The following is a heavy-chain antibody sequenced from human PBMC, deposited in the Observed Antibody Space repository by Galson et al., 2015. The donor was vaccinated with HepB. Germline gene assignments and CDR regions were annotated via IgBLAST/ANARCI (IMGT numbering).Heavy chain of an antibody. CDR3: ARSPGFPALIDIVVVPAAPGDYYYMDV. V-gene: IGHV3-33*01. Sequence: SLRLSCAASGFTFSSYGMHWVRQAPGKGLEWVAVIWYDGSNKYYADSVKGRFTISRDNSKNTLYLQMNSLRAEDTAVYYCARSPGFPALIDIVVVPAAPGDYYYMDVWGKGTTVTVSS. J-gene: IGHJ6*03. CDR1: GFTFSSYG. CDR2: IWYDGSNK. D-gene: IGHD2-2*01.